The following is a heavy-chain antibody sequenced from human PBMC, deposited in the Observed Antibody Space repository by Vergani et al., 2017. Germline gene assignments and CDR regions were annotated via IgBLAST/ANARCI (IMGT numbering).Heavy chain of an antibody. Sequence: QLQLQESGPGLVKPSETLSLTCTVSGGSISSSSYYWSWIRQPPGKGLEWIWYIYYSGSTNYNPSLKSRVTISVDTSKNQFSLKLSSVTAADTAVYYCARVDLNWFDPWGQGTLVTVSS. D-gene: IGHD3-9*01. J-gene: IGHJ5*02. V-gene: IGHV4-61*01. CDR1: GGSISSSSYY. CDR3: ARVDLNWFDP. CDR2: IYYSGST.